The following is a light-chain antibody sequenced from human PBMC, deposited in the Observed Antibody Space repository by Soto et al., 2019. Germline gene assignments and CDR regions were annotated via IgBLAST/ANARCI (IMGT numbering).Light chain of an antibody. CDR2: GAS. V-gene: IGKV3-20*01. J-gene: IGKJ1*01. CDR1: QSVSSSY. Sequence: EIVLTPSPGPLSLSPGERATLSCSASQSVSSSYLAWYQQKPGQAPRLLIYGASSRATGIPDRFSGSGSGTDFTLTISSLQPEDFATYYCQQSYSTPRTFGQGTKVDIK. CDR3: QQSYSTPRT.